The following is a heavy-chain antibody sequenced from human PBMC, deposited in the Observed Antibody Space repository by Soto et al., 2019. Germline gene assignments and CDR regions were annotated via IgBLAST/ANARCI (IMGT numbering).Heavy chain of an antibody. D-gene: IGHD7-27*01. Sequence: QVQLVESGGGVVQPGRSLRLSCAASGFTFSSYGMHWVRQSPGKGLEWVAVIWYDGSNKYYADSVKGRFTISRDNSKNTLYLQMNSLRAEDTAVYYCAVSGDYYYGMDVWGQGTTFTVSS. CDR1: GFTFSSYG. CDR3: AVSGDYYYGMDV. J-gene: IGHJ6*02. CDR2: IWYDGSNK. V-gene: IGHV3-33*01.